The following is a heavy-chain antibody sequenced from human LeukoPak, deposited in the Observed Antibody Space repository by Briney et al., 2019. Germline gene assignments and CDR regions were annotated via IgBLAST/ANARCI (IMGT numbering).Heavy chain of an antibody. CDR1: GGTFSSYT. CDR3: ARGGSGSYYVSDAFDI. J-gene: IGHJ3*02. Sequence: SVKVSCKASGGTFSSYTISWVRQAPGQGLEGMGRIIPILGIANYAQKFQGRVTITADKSTSTAYMELSSLRSEDTAVYYCARGGSGSYYVSDAFDIWGQGTMVTVSS. CDR2: IIPILGIA. V-gene: IGHV1-69*02. D-gene: IGHD1-26*01.